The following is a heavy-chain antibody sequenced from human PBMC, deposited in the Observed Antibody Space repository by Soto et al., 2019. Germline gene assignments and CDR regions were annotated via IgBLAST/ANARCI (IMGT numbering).Heavy chain of an antibody. V-gene: IGHV4-59*01. CDR3: ATGGGLSCGGDCRVDGFDI. D-gene: IGHD2-21*02. Sequence: QVQLQESGPGLVKPSETLSLTCTVSGGSISSYYWNWIRQPPGRGLEWIGYISYSGSTSYNPSLKSRVTRSVDTSKNQFSLNLSSVTAADTAVYCCATGGGLSCGGDCRVDGFDIWGQGTMVTVSS. CDR2: ISYSGST. CDR1: GGSISSYY. J-gene: IGHJ3*02.